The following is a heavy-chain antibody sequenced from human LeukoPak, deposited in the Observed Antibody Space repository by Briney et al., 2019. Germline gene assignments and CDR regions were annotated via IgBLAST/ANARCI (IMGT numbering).Heavy chain of an antibody. Sequence: SQSLSLTCAFSGDSVSSNNAGWNWIRQSPSRGLEWLGRTYHRSTGYADYVVSVSSPLTITPDISKNQVSLQLNSVTPEDPAVYYCTREVAGTGAVDYWGQGITVTASS. V-gene: IGHV6-1*01. CDR3: TREVAGTGAVDY. CDR2: TYHRSTGYA. D-gene: IGHD6-13*01. J-gene: IGHJ4*02. CDR1: GDSVSSNNAG.